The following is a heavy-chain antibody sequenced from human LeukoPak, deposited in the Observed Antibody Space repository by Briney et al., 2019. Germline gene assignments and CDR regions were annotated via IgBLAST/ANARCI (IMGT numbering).Heavy chain of an antibody. J-gene: IGHJ4*02. V-gene: IGHV3-30-3*01. CDR2: ISYDGSNK. CDR1: GFTFSSYA. Sequence: GGSLRLSCAASGFTFSSYAMHWVRQAPGKGLEWVAVISYDGSNKYYADSVKGRFTISRDNSKNTLYLQMNSLRAEDTAVYYCARDATYYYDSSGLHYFDYWGQGTLVTASS. CDR3: ARDATYYYDSSGLHYFDY. D-gene: IGHD3-22*01.